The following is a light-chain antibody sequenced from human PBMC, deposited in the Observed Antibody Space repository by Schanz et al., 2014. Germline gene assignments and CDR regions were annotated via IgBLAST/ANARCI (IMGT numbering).Light chain of an antibody. J-gene: IGLJ2*01. V-gene: IGLV2-11*01. CDR3: AAWDDSLSGLV. CDR2: DVT. CDR1: SSDVGGYNY. Sequence: QSALTQPRSVSGSPGQSVTISCTGTSSDVGGYNYVSWYQQHPGKAPQLMIHDVTKRPSGVPDRFSGSKSGNTASLAISGLRSEDEADYDCAAWDDSLSGLVFGGGTKLTVL.